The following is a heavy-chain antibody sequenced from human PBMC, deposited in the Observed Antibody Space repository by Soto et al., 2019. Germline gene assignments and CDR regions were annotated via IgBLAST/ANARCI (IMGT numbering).Heavy chain of an antibody. CDR2: ISGSGAIT. Sequence: EVQLLESGGGLVQPGGSLRLSCVASGFTFKNYDMRWVRQAPGKGLEWVSGISGSGAITYYADSVRGRFTISRDNSKNTLYLQLNSRGAEDTAIYYCAKERPFRSYYESAVHYNNWGQGTLVTVSS. V-gene: IGHV3-23*01. CDR3: AKERPFRSYYESAVHYNN. J-gene: IGHJ4*02. CDR1: GFTFKNYD. D-gene: IGHD3-10*01.